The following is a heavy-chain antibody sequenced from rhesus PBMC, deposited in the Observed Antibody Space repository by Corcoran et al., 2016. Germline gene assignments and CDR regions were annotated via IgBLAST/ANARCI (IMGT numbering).Heavy chain of an antibody. J-gene: IGHJ5-1*01. CDR3: ARYYNIYRRFDV. V-gene: IGHV4-81*01. CDR1: GGSIGGYY. D-gene: IGHD3-3*01. CDR2: IDGNIAGT. Sequence: QVQLQESGPGLVKPSETLSLTCAVSGGSIGGYYWSWIRQAPGKGLEWIGNIDGNIAGTNYNPSLKSRVTISKYASKNQFSLKLSSVTSADTAVYYCARYYNIYRRFDVWGPGVLVTVSS.